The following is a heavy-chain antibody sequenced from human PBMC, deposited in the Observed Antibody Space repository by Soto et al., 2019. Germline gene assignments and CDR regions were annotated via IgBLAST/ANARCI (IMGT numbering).Heavy chain of an antibody. CDR3: ARTKCSGGSCYSWSLDY. CDR2: RYYSEST. D-gene: IGHD2-15*01. V-gene: IGHV4-31*03. CDR1: GGSITTGGYY. J-gene: IGHJ4*02. Sequence: SETLSLTCTVSGGSITTGGYYWSWIRQLPGKGLEWIGHRYYSESTYYNLSLKSRVSISLDTSKNQFSLKLSFVTAADTAMYYCARTKCSGGSCYSWSLDYWGQGTPVTVSS.